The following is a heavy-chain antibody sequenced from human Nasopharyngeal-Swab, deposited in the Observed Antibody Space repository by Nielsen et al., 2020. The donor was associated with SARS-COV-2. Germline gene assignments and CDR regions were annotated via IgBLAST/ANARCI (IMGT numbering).Heavy chain of an antibody. J-gene: IGHJ5*02. CDR2: IKQDGSEK. CDR3: AKDLLVNIAAHTNWFDP. CDR1: GFTFSSYW. V-gene: IGHV3-7*04. Sequence: GESLKISCAASGFTFSSYWMSWVRQAPGKGLEWVANIKQDGSEKYYVDSVKGRFTISRDNAKNSLYLQMNSLRAEDTAVYYCAKDLLVNIAAHTNWFDPWGQGTLVTVSS. D-gene: IGHD6-6*01.